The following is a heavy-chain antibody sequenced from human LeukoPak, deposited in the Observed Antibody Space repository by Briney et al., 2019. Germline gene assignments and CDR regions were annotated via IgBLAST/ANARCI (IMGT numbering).Heavy chain of an antibody. Sequence: SVKVSCKASGGTFSSYAISWVRQAPGQGLEWMGGIIPIFGTANYAQKFQGRVTITADESTSTAYMELSSLRSEDTAVYYCARDYGGSYDYYYYGMDVWGQGTTVTVSS. D-gene: IGHD1-26*01. V-gene: IGHV1-69*13. CDR1: GGTFSSYA. J-gene: IGHJ6*02. CDR3: ARDYGGSYDYYYYGMDV. CDR2: IIPIFGTA.